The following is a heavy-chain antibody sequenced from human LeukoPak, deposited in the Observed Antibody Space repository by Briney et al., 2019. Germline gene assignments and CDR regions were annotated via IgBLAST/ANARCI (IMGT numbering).Heavy chain of an antibody. D-gene: IGHD3-10*01. CDR3: ARVASGCYSGSCFFDY. J-gene: IGHJ4*02. CDR2: INPNYFTPASGGT. V-gene: IGHV1-2*02. CDR1: GGTFSSYA. Sequence: PEASVKVSCKASGGTFSSYAISWVRQAPGQGLGWMGWINPNYFTPASGGTSSPQKFQARVTMTRDTSTTTAYMELSSLRSDDTAIYFCARVASGCYSGSCFFDYWGQGTLVTVSS.